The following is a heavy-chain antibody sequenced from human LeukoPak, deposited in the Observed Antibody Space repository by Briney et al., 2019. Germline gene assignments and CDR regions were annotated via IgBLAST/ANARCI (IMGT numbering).Heavy chain of an antibody. CDR2: ISWNSGSI. Sequence: GRSLRLSCAASGFTFDDYAMHSVRQAPGKGLEWVSGISWNSGSIGYADSVKGRFTISRDNAKNSLYLQMNSLRAEDMALYYCAIAPLPRVTTGYYFDYWGQETLVTVSS. V-gene: IGHV3-9*03. CDR1: GFTFDDYA. D-gene: IGHD4-17*01. J-gene: IGHJ4*02. CDR3: AIAPLPRVTTGYYFDY.